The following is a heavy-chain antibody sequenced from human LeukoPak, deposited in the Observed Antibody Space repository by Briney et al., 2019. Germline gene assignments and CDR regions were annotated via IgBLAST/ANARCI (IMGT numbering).Heavy chain of an antibody. J-gene: IGHJ5*02. V-gene: IGHV4-61*02. Sequence: SQTLPLTCPVSGGSISSGSYDWSWLRQPAGKGLEWIGRIYIRRSTNYNSSLKRRVTISVDTSKNQFSLNLSSVTAADTAVYYCARETSLWFDPGGQGTLVTVSS. CDR2: IYIRRST. CDR1: GGSISSGSYD. CDR3: ARETSLWFDP.